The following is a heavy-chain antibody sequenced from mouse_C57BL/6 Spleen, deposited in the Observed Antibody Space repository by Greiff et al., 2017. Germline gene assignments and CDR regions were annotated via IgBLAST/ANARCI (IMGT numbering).Heavy chain of an antibody. CDR2: INPSNGGT. CDR3: ARDYYNGSSSYYYAMDD. J-gene: IGHJ4*01. D-gene: IGHD1-1*01. V-gene: IGHV1-53*01. CDR1: GYTFTSYW. Sequence: QVQLQQPGTELVKPGASVKLSCKASGYTFTSYWMHWVKQRPGQGLEWIGNINPSNGGTNYNEQFKSKATLTVDKSSRTAYMQLSCLTSEDSAVYYCARDYYNGSSSYYYAMDDWGQGTSVTVSS.